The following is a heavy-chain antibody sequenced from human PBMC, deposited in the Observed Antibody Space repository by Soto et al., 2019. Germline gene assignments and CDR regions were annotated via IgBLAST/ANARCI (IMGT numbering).Heavy chain of an antibody. D-gene: IGHD3-22*01. CDR2: MSFDGRHK. V-gene: IGHV3-30*04. CDR3: TRVEYYDSRYFDY. Sequence: QVQLVESGGGVVQPGRSLRLSCAASGFTFSSYAMHWVRQTPGKGLEWVAVMSFDGRHKYYADSVKGRFTISRDNSKNTLYLQINSLRPEDTAVYYCTRVEYYDSRYFDYWGQGTLVTVSS. CDR1: GFTFSSYA. J-gene: IGHJ4*02.